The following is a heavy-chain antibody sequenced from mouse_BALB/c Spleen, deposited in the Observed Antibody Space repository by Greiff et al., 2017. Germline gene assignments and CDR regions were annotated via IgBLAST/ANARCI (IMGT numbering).Heavy chain of an antibody. V-gene: IGHV14-3*02. CDR3: ASGYYVEDD. J-gene: IGHJ4*01. Sequence: EVKLMESGAELVKPGASVKLSCTASGFNIKDTYMHWVKQRPEQGLEWIGRIDPANGNTKYDPKFQGKATITADTSSNTAYLQLISLTSEDTAVYYCASGYYVEDDWGQGTSVTVSS. CDR2: IDPANGNT. CDR1: GFNIKDTY. D-gene: IGHD2-3*01.